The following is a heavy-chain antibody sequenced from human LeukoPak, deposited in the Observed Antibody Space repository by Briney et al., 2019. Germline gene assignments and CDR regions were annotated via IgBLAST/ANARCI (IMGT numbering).Heavy chain of an antibody. D-gene: IGHD4-17*01. Sequence: GGSLRLSCAASGFTFRSYSMNWVRQAPGKGLEWVSYISSSSSTIYYADSVKGRFTISRDNAKDSLYMQMNSLEAEDTAIYSCSKDLTNGDGRWEFGPGGQGSLVTVSS. J-gene: IGHJ5*02. CDR3: SKDLTNGDGRWEFGP. CDR1: GFTFRSYS. V-gene: IGHV3-48*01. CDR2: ISSSSSTI.